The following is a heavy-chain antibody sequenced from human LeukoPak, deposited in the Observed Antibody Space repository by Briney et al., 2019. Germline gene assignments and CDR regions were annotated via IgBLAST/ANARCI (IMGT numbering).Heavy chain of an antibody. CDR3: AKAGVTGTIKNWFDP. V-gene: IGHV3-30*18. D-gene: IGHD1-7*01. CDR1: GFTFSSYG. CDR2: ISYDGSNK. Sequence: PGGSLRLSCAASGFTFSSYGMHWVRQAPGKGLEWVAVISYDGSNKYYADSVKGRFTISRDNSKNTLYLQMNSLRAEDTAVYYCAKAGVTGTIKNWFDPWGQGTLVTVSS. J-gene: IGHJ5*02.